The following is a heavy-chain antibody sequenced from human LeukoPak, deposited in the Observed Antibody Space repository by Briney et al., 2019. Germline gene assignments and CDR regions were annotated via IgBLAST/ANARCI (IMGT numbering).Heavy chain of an antibody. Sequence: SETLSLTCTVSGGSISSGSYYWSWIRQPAGKGLEWIGRIYTSGSTNYNPSLKSRVTISVDTSKNQFSLKLSSVTAADTAVYYYARADYYDRSGFDYWGQGTLVTVSS. D-gene: IGHD3-22*01. J-gene: IGHJ4*02. CDR2: IYTSGST. CDR1: GGSISSGSYY. V-gene: IGHV4-61*02. CDR3: ARADYYDRSGFDY.